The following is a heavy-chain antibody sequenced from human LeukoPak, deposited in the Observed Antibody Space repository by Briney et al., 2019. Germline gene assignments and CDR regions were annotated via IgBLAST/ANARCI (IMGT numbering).Heavy chain of an antibody. CDR1: GGSVSSSSYY. D-gene: IGHD6-13*01. CDR2: IYYSGNT. V-gene: IGHV4-39*01. Sequence: SETLSLTCTVSGGSVSSSSYYWGWIRQPPGKGLEWIGSIYYSGNTYYIPSLKSRITISVDTSQNHFSLKLNSVTAADTAVYYCARHGGAAAAIDYWGQGTLVTVSS. J-gene: IGHJ4*02. CDR3: ARHGGAAAAIDY.